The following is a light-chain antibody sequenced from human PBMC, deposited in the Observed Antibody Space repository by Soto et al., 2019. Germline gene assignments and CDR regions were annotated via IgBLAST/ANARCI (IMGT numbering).Light chain of an antibody. J-gene: IGKJ2*01. CDR1: QNILYSSNNKNY. CDR3: LQYYNLYI. CDR2: WAS. Sequence: DIVMTQSPDSLAVSLGERATINCQSSQNILYSSNNKNYLAWYQQKPGQPPKLLISWASTRASGVPDRFSGSGSGTDFTLTISSLQAEDVAVYYCLQYYNLYIFGHRTKLQI. V-gene: IGKV4-1*01.